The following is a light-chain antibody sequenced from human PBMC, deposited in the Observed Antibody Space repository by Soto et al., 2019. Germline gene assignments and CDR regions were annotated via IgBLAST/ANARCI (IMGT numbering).Light chain of an antibody. V-gene: IGKV3-20*01. CDR2: GAS. CDR3: QQYGISPQT. Sequence: EIVLTQSPGTLSLSPGERATLSCRASQSVSSSYLAWYQQKPGQAPRLLIYGASSRATGIPDRFSGSRSGTDFTLTISRLEPEDFAVYYCQQYGISPQTFGQGTQLEIK. CDR1: QSVSSSY. J-gene: IGKJ5*01.